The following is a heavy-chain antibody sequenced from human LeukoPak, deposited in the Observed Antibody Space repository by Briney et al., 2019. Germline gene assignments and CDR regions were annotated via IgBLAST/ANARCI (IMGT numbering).Heavy chain of an antibody. D-gene: IGHD5-18*01. CDR2: ISVRGGDI. V-gene: IGHV3-48*02. J-gene: IGHJ4*02. CDR3: ARDKGRGYSYGWDY. Sequence: GGSLRLSCEASGFNFSTYSMNWVRQAPGQGLEWVSYISVRGGDIYYADSVKGRFTVSRDNAKNSLYLQMHTLRDEDTAVYYCARDKGRGYSYGWDYWGQGTLVTVSS. CDR1: GFNFSTYS.